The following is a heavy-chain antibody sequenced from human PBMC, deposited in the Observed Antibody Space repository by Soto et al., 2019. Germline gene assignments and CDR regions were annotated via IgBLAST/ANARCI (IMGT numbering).Heavy chain of an antibody. CDR1: GGSITSANW. CDR3: ARVLRGRFDP. J-gene: IGHJ5*02. D-gene: IGHD5-12*01. Sequence: SETLSLTCAVSGGSITSANWWTWVRQPPGGGLEWIGEISHSGITNYKASLKSRVTMSVDKTKNDVSLKLTSVTAADTAVYYCARVLRGRFDPWGQGTPVTVSS. CDR2: ISHSGIT. V-gene: IGHV4-4*02.